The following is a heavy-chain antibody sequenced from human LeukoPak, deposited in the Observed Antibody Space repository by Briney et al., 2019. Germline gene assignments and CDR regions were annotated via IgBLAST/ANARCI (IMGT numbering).Heavy chain of an antibody. V-gene: IGHV3-7*01. Sequence: GGSLRLSCAASGFTFSSYWMSWVRQAPGKGLEWVANIKQDGSEKYYVDSVKGRFTISRDNAKISLYLQMNSLRAEDTAVYYCAREIGYYYGSGSSIPYDYWGQGTLVTVSS. CDR2: IKQDGSEK. CDR1: GFTFSSYW. CDR3: AREIGYYYGSGSSIPYDY. J-gene: IGHJ4*02. D-gene: IGHD3-10*01.